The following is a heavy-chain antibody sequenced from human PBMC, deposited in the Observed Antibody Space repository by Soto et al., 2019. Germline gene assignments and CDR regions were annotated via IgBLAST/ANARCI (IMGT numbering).Heavy chain of an antibody. CDR3: ARDRASGSSSRAFDL. Sequence: GGSLRLSCAASGFTFSSYSMNWVRQAPGKGLEWVSYISGGSSTIYYADSLKGRFTISRDNAKNSLFLQMNSLRAEDTAVYYCARDRASGSSSRAFDLWGQGTMVTVSS. CDR2: ISGGSSTI. CDR1: GFTFSSYS. V-gene: IGHV3-48*01. D-gene: IGHD3-10*01. J-gene: IGHJ3*01.